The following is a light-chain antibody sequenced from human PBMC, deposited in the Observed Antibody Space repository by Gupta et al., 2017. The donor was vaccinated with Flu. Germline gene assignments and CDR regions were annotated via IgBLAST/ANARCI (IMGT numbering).Light chain of an antibody. J-gene: IGLJ3*02. CDR1: TVDVGGYNY. CDR3: SSYAGSNNFKV. Sequence: ISGTVTTVDVGGYNYVSWYHQHPGKAPNLLIYEVSSRPSGVPDRFSGSKSGKTASLTVSGLQAEDEADYYCSSYAGSNNFKVFGGGTKLTVL. V-gene: IGLV2-8*01. CDR2: EVS.